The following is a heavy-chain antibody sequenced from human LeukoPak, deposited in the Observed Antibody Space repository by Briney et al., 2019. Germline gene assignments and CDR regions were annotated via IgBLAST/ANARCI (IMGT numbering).Heavy chain of an antibody. CDR2: IYTSGST. V-gene: IGHV4-4*07. CDR1: GGSISSYY. CDR3: ARRSNVVVPAAMLDYYYMDV. Sequence: SETLSLTCTVSGGSISSYYWSWIRQPAGKGLEWIGRIYTSGSTNYNPSLKSRVTTSVDTSKNQFSLKLSSVTAADTAVYYCARRSNVVVPAAMLDYYYMDVWGKGTTVTVSS. D-gene: IGHD2-2*01. J-gene: IGHJ6*03.